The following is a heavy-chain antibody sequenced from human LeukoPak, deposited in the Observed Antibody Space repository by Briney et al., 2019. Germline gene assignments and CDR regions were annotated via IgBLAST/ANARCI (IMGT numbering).Heavy chain of an antibody. CDR3: ARYGWAKGIDY. J-gene: IGHJ4*02. D-gene: IGHD1-26*01. V-gene: IGHV4-34*01. Sequence: SETLSLTCAVYGGSFSGYYRSWIRQPPGKGLEWIGEINHSGSTNYNPSLKSRVTISVDTSKNQFSLKLSSVTAADTAVYYCARYGWAKGIDYWGQGTLVTVSS. CDR1: GGSFSGYY. CDR2: INHSGST.